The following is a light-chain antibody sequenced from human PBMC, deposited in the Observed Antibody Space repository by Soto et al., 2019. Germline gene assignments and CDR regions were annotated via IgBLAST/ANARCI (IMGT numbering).Light chain of an antibody. Sequence: EIVMTQSPATLSVSPGERVTLSCTARQSVSGNLAWYQQKPGQPPRLLIFGATTRAPDVHARFSGSGSATEFTLTINNLQSRDSAVYYCQQYNNWPPITFGQGTRLEIK. CDR3: QQYNNWPPIT. CDR2: GAT. CDR1: QSVSGN. V-gene: IGKV3-15*01. J-gene: IGKJ5*01.